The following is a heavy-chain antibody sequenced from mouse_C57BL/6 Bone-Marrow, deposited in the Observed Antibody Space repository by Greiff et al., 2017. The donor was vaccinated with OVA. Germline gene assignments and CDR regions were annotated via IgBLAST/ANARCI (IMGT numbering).Heavy chain of an antibody. V-gene: IGHV1-61*01. D-gene: IGHD1-1*02. CDR3: ARGWVNLPY. Sequence: VQRVESGAELVRPGSSVKLSCKASGYTFTSYWMDWVKQRPGQGLEWIGNIYPSDSETHYNQKFKDKATLTVDKSSSTAYMQLSSLTSEDSAVYYCARGWVNLPYWGQGTTLTVSS. CDR2: IYPSDSET. CDR1: GYTFTSYW. J-gene: IGHJ2*01.